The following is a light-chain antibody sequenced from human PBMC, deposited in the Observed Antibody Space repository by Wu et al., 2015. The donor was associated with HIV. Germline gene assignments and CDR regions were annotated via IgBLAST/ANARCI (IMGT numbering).Light chain of an antibody. CDR2: GAS. Sequence: EIVLTQSPGTLSLSPGERATLSCRASQSVTSNYLAWYLQKPGQAPRLLIYGASSRATGIPDRFSGSGSGTDFTLTISRLEPEDFAVYYCQQYGSSQGWTFGQGTKVEIK. V-gene: IGKV3-20*01. CDR1: QSVTSNY. CDR3: QQYGSSQGWT. J-gene: IGKJ1*01.